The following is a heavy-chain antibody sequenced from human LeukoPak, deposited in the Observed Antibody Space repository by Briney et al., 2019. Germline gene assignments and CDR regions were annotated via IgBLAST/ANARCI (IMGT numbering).Heavy chain of an antibody. CDR3: ARVGRGLYSMDV. Sequence: GGSLRLSCAASGFTFSSYEMNWVRQTPGKGLEWVSYIINSGGTIYYADSVQGRFTISRDNAKNSLYLQMNSLRDEDTAVYYCARVGRGLYSMDVWGQGTTVTVSS. V-gene: IGHV3-48*03. J-gene: IGHJ6*02. D-gene: IGHD3-10*01. CDR2: IINSGGTI. CDR1: GFTFSSYE.